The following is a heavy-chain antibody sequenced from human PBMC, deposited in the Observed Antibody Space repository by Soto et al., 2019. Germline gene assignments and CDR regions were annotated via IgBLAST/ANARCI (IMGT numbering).Heavy chain of an antibody. CDR3: ARVASSSSEGDY. Sequence: PSETLSLTCAVYGGSFSGYYWSWIRQPPGKGLEWIGEINHSGSTNYNPSLKSRVTISVDTSKNQFSLKLSSVTAADTAVYYCARVASSSSEGDYWGQGTLVTVSS. CDR1: GGSFSGYY. D-gene: IGHD6-6*01. V-gene: IGHV4-34*01. CDR2: INHSGST. J-gene: IGHJ4*02.